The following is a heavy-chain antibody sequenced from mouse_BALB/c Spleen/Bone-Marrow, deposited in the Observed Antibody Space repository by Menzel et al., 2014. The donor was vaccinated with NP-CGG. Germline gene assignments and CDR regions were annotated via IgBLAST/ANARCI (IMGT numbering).Heavy chain of an antibody. CDR2: IWAGGST. CDR3: SSPIYYDYPLFAY. J-gene: IGHJ3*01. D-gene: IGHD2-4*01. V-gene: IGHV2-9*02. Sequence: VQRVESGPGLVAPSQSLSITCTVSGFSLTSYGVHWVRQPPGKGLEWLGVIWAGGSTNYNSALMSRLSISKDNSKSXVFLKMNSLQTDDTAMYYWSSPIYYDYPLFAYWGQGTLVPFSS. CDR1: GFSLTSYG.